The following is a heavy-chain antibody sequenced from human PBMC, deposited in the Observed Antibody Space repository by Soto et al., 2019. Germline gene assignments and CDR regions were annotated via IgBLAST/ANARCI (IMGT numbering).Heavy chain of an antibody. CDR3: ARYQVELDY. CDR1: GYTFTTYA. J-gene: IGHJ4*02. Sequence: QVQLVQSGAEVTKPGASVKVSCKTSGYTFTTYAINWVRQAPGQGLEWLGWVFPYNGNTNSAQKFQGRLTMTTDTSTNTVYMELRSLRSDDTAVYYCARYQVELDYWGQGTLVTVSS. CDR2: VFPYNGNT. V-gene: IGHV1-18*01.